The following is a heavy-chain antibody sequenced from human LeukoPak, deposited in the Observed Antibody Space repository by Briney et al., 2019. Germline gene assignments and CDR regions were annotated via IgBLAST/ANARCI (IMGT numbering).Heavy chain of an antibody. D-gene: IGHD2-21*02. CDR3: ARRTYCGGDCYYFDY. CDR2: INRDGSST. V-gene: IGHV3-74*01. J-gene: IGHJ4*02. CDR1: GIIFSNYW. Sequence: GGSLRLSCAASGIIFSNYWMHWVRQAPGKGLVWVSRINRDGSSTSYADSVKGRFTISRDNSKNTLYLQMNSLRAEDTAVYYCARRTYCGGDCYYFDYWGQGTLVTVSS.